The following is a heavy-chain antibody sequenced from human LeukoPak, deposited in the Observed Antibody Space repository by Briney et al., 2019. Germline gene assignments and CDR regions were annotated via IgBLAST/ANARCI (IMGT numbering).Heavy chain of an antibody. J-gene: IGHJ3*02. Sequence: GGSLRLSCAASGFTFSSYGMHWVRQAPGKGLEWVAVIWYDGSNKYYADSVKGRFTISRDNSKNTLYLQMNSLRAEDTAVYYCASGLWSGDDAFDIWGQGTMVTVSS. CDR2: IWYDGSNK. D-gene: IGHD3-3*01. CDR1: GFTFSSYG. CDR3: ASGLWSGDDAFDI. V-gene: IGHV3-33*01.